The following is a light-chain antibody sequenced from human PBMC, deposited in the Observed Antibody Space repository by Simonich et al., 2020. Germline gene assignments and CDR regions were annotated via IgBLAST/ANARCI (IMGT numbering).Light chain of an antibody. V-gene: IGLV2-23*01. CDR3: CSYAGSSTWV. CDR1: SSVVGSYNL. Sequence: QSALTQPASVSGSPGQSITIPCTGTSSVVGSYNLASWYQQHPGKAPKLMIYEGSKRPSGVSNRFSGSKSGNTASLTISGLQAEDEADYYCCSYAGSSTWVFGGGTKLTVL. J-gene: IGLJ3*02. CDR2: EGS.